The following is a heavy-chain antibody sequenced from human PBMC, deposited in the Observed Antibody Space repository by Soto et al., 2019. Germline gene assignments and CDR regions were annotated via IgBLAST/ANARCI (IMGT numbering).Heavy chain of an antibody. CDR1: GDSSSSGGYF. J-gene: IGHJ4*02. CDR3: VRVDTDLFQLDY. D-gene: IGHD2-21*01. Sequence: QVQLQESGPGLVKPSQTLSLTCTVSGDSSSSGGYFWSWIRQHPGKGLEWIGYIYNSGSSYYNPSLKSRVSMSVDTSKNQFSLKLTSVTAADTAVYFCVRVDTDLFQLDYWGQGTLVTVSS. CDR2: IYNSGSS. V-gene: IGHV4-31*03.